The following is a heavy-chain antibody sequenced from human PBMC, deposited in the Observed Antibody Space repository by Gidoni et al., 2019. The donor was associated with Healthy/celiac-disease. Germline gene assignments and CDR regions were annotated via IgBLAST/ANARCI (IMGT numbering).Heavy chain of an antibody. J-gene: IGHJ5*02. CDR2: SYYSGST. CDR3: ARKIKVSSSWYDIWDYNWFDP. CDR1: GGSISSGDYY. V-gene: IGHV4-30-4*01. D-gene: IGHD6-13*01. Sequence: QVQLQESGPGLVKPSQTLSLTCTVSGGSISSGDYYWSWIRQPPGKGLEWIGYSYYSGSTYYNPSLKSRVTISVDTSKNQFSLKLSSVTAADTAVYYCARKIKVSSSWYDIWDYNWFDPWGQGTLVTVSS.